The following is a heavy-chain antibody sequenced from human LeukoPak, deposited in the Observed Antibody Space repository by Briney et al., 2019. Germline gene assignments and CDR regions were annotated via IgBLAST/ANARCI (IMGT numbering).Heavy chain of an antibody. CDR3: ARGYCSSTSCYLDY. J-gene: IGHJ4*02. Sequence: PSETLSLTCTVSGGSISSYYWSWIRQPAGKGLEWIGRIYTSGSTNYNPSLKSRVTMSVDTSKNQFSLKLSSVTAAGTAVYYCARGYCSSTSCYLDYWGQGTLVTVSS. D-gene: IGHD2-2*01. V-gene: IGHV4-4*07. CDR2: IYTSGST. CDR1: GGSISSYY.